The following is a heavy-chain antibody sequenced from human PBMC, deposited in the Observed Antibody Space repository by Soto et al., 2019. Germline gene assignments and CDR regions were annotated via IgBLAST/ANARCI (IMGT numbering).Heavy chain of an antibody. V-gene: IGHV1-69*08. J-gene: IGHJ5*02. CDR3: ARDPMTTQLGFDP. Sequence: QVQLVQSGAEVKKPGSSVKVSCKASGGTFSSYTISWVRQAPGQGLEWMGRIIPILGIANYAQKFQGRVKNTXDXSTSTAYMELSSLRSEDTAVYYCARDPMTTQLGFDPWGQGTLVTVSS. D-gene: IGHD1-1*01. CDR1: GGTFSSYT. CDR2: IIPILGIA.